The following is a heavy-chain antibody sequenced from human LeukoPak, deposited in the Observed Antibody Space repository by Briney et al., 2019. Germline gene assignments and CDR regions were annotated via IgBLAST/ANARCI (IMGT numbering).Heavy chain of an antibody. Sequence: GGSLRLSCAASGFTFRSYAMSWVRQAPGKGLEWVSGISGSGDSTYYADSVKGRFTISRDNSKNTLYLQMNSLRAEDTAVYYCAKDPYYYDSSGDIPGDYWGQGTLVTVSS. V-gene: IGHV3-23*01. J-gene: IGHJ4*02. D-gene: IGHD3-22*01. CDR1: GFTFRSYA. CDR3: AKDPYYYDSSGDIPGDY. CDR2: ISGSGDST.